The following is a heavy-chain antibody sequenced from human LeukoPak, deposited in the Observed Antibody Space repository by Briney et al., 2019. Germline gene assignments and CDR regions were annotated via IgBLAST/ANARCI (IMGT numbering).Heavy chain of an antibody. V-gene: IGHV4-34*01. D-gene: IGHD3-10*01. CDR3: ARGGGSGSYYKRRPHYYYGMDV. CDR2: INHCGSP. J-gene: IGHJ6*02. CDR1: GGSFSGYY. Sequence: SETLSLTCAVYGGSFSGYYWSWIRQPPGKGLEWMGEINHCGSPNYNPSLKSRVTISVDTSKNQFSLKLSSVTAADTAVYYCARGGGSGSYYKRRPHYYYGMDVWGQGTTVTVFS.